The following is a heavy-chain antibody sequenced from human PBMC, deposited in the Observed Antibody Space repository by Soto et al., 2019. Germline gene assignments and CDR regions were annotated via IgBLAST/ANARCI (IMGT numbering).Heavy chain of an antibody. CDR2: IYYSGST. V-gene: IGHV4-61*01. CDR1: GGSISSSSYY. Sequence: PSETLSLTCTVSGGSISSSSYYWGWIRQPPGKGLEWIGYIYYSGSTNYNPSLKSRVTISVDTSKNQFSLKLSSVTAADTAVYYCARDYEDNYGMDVWGQGTTVTVS. CDR3: ARDYEDNYGMDV. D-gene: IGHD2-15*01. J-gene: IGHJ6*02.